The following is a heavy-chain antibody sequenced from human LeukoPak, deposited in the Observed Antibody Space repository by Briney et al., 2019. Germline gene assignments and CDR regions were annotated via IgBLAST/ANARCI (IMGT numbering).Heavy chain of an antibody. D-gene: IGHD5-24*01. V-gene: IGHV4-39*07. CDR3: ARGWLQSGFDS. Sequence: SETLSLTCIVSGGSISGSSYYWGWIRQPPGKGLEWIGTMYYTGTTYYNPSLTSRVTISVDTSQTQFSLKLSSVTAADTAVYYCARGWLQSGFDSWGQGTLVTVSS. CDR2: MYYTGTT. CDR1: GGSISGSSYY. J-gene: IGHJ4*02.